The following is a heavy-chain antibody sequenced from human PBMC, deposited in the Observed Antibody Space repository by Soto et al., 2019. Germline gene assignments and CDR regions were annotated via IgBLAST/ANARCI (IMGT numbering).Heavy chain of an antibody. Sequence: QVQLVQSGAEVKKPGASVKVSCKASGYTFTSYGISWVRQAPGQGLEWMGWISAYNGNTNYAQKLQGRVTMTTDTSTRIAYRELRRLVSDDTAVYYCARLDVPSSTMFTDFQHWGQGTLVTVSS. CDR1: GYTFTSYG. D-gene: IGHD2-2*01. J-gene: IGHJ1*01. CDR3: ARLDVPSSTMFTDFQH. V-gene: IGHV1-18*01. CDR2: ISAYNGNT.